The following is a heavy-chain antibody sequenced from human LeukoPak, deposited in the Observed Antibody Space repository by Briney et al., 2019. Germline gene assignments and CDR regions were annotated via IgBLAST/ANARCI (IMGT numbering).Heavy chain of an antibody. V-gene: IGHV3-11*01. CDR2: ISSSGITI. D-gene: IGHD1-26*01. Sequence: AGRCLRLACAASAFIFSDYYMSWVRQAPGKGLEWVSYISSSGITIYHADSVKGRFGISRDNAKNSLYLQMNSLRAEDTAVYYCARTYSGSYFDYWGLGSLVTVSS. CDR3: ARTYSGSYFDY. CDR1: AFIFSDYY. J-gene: IGHJ4*02.